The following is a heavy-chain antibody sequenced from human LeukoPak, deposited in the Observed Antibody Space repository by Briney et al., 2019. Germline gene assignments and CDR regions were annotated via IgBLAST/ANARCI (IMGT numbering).Heavy chain of an antibody. Sequence: GGSLRLSCAASGFTFSNYGMNWVRQAPGKGLEWVSYISSGSDAIYYADSVKGRFSISRDNARNSLYLEMNSLRDEDTAVYFCARAMRSGYDYWGQGTLVIVSS. J-gene: IGHJ4*02. CDR2: ISSGSDAI. CDR1: GFTFSNYG. CDR3: ARAMRSGYDY. D-gene: IGHD5-12*01. V-gene: IGHV3-48*02.